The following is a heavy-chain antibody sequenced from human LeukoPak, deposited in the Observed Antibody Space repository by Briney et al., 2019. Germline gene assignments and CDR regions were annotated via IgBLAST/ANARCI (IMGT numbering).Heavy chain of an antibody. CDR2: IYSGGST. D-gene: IGHD3-22*01. Sequence: GGSLRLSCAASGFTVSSNYMSWVRQAPGKGLEWVSVIYSGGSTYYADSLKGRFTISRDNSKNTLYLQMNSLSAEDTAVYYCATLFPGYYYDSSGFFDYWGQGTLVTVSS. V-gene: IGHV3-66*04. CDR1: GFTVSSNY. J-gene: IGHJ4*02. CDR3: ATLFPGYYYDSSGFFDY.